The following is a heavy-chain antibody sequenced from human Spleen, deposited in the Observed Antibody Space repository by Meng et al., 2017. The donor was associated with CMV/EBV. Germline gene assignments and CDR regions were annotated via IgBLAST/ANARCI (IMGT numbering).Heavy chain of an antibody. D-gene: IGHD2-2*01. CDR2: ISNAGNTK. J-gene: IGHJ5*02. V-gene: IGHV3-30-3*01. Sequence: GGSLKISCAASGITFSSYSMHWVRQAPGRGLEWVAVISNAGNTKYYADSVKGRFTISRDNSKNTLYLQMNSLKTEDTAVYYCARGGKLYCSSTSCRPRPGWFDPWGQGTLVTVSS. CDR1: GITFSSYS. CDR3: ARGGKLYCSSTSCRPRPGWFDP.